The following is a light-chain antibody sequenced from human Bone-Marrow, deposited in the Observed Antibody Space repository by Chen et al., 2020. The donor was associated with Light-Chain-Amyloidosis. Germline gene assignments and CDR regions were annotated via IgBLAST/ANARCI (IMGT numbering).Light chain of an antibody. Sequence: AIRMTQSPSSLSASIGDRDTITCRASQEIGTYLAWYQQKPGKAPKLLIYGASSLQRGVPSRFSGSGSWTDFSLTISRLQSGDFATYYCKQYYYFLRYFSGGTKVEI. J-gene: IGKJ4*01. CDR2: GAS. CDR3: KQYYYFLRY. CDR1: QEIGTY. V-gene: IGKV1-8*01.